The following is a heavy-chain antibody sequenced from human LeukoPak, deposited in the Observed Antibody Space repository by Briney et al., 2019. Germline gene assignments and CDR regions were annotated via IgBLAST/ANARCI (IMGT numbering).Heavy chain of an antibody. CDR2: ISWDGGST. Sequence: QAGGSLRLSCAASGFTFDDYAMHWVRHAPGKGLEWVSLISWDGGSTYYADSVKGRFTISRDNSKNSLYLQMNSLRAEDTALYYCAKVVRKGVTSEAFDYWGQGTLVTVSS. CDR3: AKVVRKGVTSEAFDY. V-gene: IGHV3-43D*03. D-gene: IGHD1-26*01. CDR1: GFTFDDYA. J-gene: IGHJ4*02.